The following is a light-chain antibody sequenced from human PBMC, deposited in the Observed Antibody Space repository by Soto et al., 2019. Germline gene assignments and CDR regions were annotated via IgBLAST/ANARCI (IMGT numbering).Light chain of an antibody. CDR3: QQHGLWLIT. Sequence: EIVMSHSLAAVSVTPGERATXXXXXSQSVNSNYLAWYQQKPGQAPRLLIYGISKRATDIPDRFSGSGSGTEFTLTISSLQPEDFATYYCQQHGLWLITSGQRGRPEIK. CDR1: QSVNSN. V-gene: IGKV3D-15*01. CDR2: GIS. J-gene: IGKJ5*01.